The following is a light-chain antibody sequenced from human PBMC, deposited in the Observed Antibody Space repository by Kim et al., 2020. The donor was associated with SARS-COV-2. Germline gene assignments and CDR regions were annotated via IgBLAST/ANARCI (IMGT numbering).Light chain of an antibody. CDR1: NSNIGDNT. V-gene: IGLV1-44*01. J-gene: IGLJ3*02. Sequence: QSVLTQSPSASGTPGQRVTISCAGSNSNIGDNTVNWYQQVPGTAPKLLIYSSNQRPSGVPDRFSGSKSDTSASLAISVLQSEDEAHYFCAAWDDSLNGLVFGGGTKLTVL. CDR2: SSN. CDR3: AAWDDSLNGLV.